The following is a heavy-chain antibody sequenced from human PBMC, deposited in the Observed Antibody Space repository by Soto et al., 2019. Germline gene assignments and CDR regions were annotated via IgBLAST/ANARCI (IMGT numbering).Heavy chain of an antibody. CDR1: GFIFSNYW. Sequence: HPGGSLRLSCEASGFIFSNYWMHWVRQTPGTGLVWVSRISNDGSITNYAESVKGRFTISRDNAENSLYLQMNSLRAEETAVYYCAANVVERPNWFDPWGQGTLVTVSS. V-gene: IGHV3-74*01. J-gene: IGHJ5*02. CDR3: AANVVERPNWFDP. D-gene: IGHD2-21*01. CDR2: ISNDGSIT.